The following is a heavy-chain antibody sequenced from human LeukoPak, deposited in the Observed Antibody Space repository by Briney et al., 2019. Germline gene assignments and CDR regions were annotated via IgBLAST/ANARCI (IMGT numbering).Heavy chain of an antibody. D-gene: IGHD4-17*01. CDR3: TTVPYGPPNYYYYMDV. Sequence: GGSLRLSCTTSGFTFGDYAMTWVRQAPGKGLEWVGFIRSKIYGGTPEYAASVKGRFTISRDDSKGIAYLQMNSLKTEDTGVYYCTTVPYGPPNYYYYMDVWGKGTTVTVSS. V-gene: IGHV3-49*04. J-gene: IGHJ6*03. CDR2: IRSKIYGGTP. CDR1: GFTFGDYA.